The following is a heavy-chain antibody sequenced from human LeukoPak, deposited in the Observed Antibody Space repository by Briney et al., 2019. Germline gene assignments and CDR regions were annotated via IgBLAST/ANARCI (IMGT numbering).Heavy chain of an antibody. J-gene: IGHJ3*01. V-gene: IGHV4-4*02. Sequence: SGTLSLTCTVSRGSISSPNWWTWVRQPPGKGLEWVGEIYHGGSTNQNPSLISRLTISVDKSRNQFSLKLNSVTAADTAVYYCASRSASAPEGFDVWGQGTMVTVSS. D-gene: IGHD6-19*01. CDR3: ASRSASAPEGFDV. CDR2: IYHGGST. CDR1: RGSISSPNW.